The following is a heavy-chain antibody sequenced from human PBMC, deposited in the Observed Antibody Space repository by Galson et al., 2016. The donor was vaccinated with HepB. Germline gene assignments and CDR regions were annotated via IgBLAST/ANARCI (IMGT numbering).Heavy chain of an antibody. CDR3: ARDMGRHGGFDY. CDR2: TYYRSKWDN. J-gene: IGHJ4*02. V-gene: IGHV6-1*01. D-gene: IGHD5-24*01. Sequence: CAISGDSVSSDSAAWNWIRQSPSRGLEWLGRTYYRSKWDNEYAVSVRSRMTINPDTSKNQFSLQLISVTAADTAVYYCARDMGRHGGFDYWGQGTVVTVSA. CDR1: GDSVSSDSAA.